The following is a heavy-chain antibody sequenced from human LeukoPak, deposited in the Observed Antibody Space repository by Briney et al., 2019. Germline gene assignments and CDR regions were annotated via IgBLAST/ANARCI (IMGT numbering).Heavy chain of an antibody. CDR3: ARDGAVAGYFDY. D-gene: IGHD6-19*01. J-gene: IGHJ4*02. CDR2: INAGNGNT. CDR1: EFTFTDYA. V-gene: IGHV1-3*01. Sequence: ASVKVSCKASEFTFTDYAINWVRQAPGQRLEWMGWINAGNGNTKYSQKFQGRVTITRDTSASTAYMELSSLRSEDTAVYYCARDGAVAGYFDYWGQGTLVTVSS.